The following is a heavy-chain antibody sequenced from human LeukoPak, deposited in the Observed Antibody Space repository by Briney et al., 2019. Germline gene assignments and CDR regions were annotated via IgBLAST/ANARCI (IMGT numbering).Heavy chain of an antibody. CDR2: INHSGST. J-gene: IGHJ4*02. V-gene: IGHV4-34*01. CDR3: ARARFWSWQPGPFDY. CDR1: GGSFSGYY. Sequence: SETLSLTCAVYGGSFSGYYWSWIRQPPGKGLEWIGEINHSGSTNYNPSLKSRVTISVDTSKNQFSLKLSSVTAADTAMYYCARARFWSWQPGPFDYWGQGTLVTVSS. D-gene: IGHD3-3*01.